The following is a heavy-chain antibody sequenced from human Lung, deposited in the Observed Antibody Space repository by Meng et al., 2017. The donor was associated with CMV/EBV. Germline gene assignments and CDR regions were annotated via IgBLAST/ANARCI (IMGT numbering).Heavy chain of an antibody. D-gene: IGHD3-22*01. J-gene: IGHJ4*02. CDR1: GFTFSGAA. CDR3: TTRPGDYESSGYYFMD. CDR2: IRSSLNNYAT. V-gene: IGHV3-73*01. Sequence: GGSLRLSCAASGFTFSGAAMHWVRLASGQGLEWVGRIRSSLNNYATAYAASVKGRFSISRDNSGHTAYLKMNSLTTEDTAVYYCTTRPGDYESSGYYFMDWGQGTXVTVYS.